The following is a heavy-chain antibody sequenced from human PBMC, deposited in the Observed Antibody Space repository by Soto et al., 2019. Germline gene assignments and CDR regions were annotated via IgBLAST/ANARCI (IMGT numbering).Heavy chain of an antibody. CDR1: GYTLTTYV. CDR2: INAGNDNT. V-gene: IGHV1-3*01. J-gene: IGHJ6*02. D-gene: IGHD3-3*01. CDR3: AKVGQYYYGMDV. Sequence: ASVKVSCKASGYTLTTYVMHWVRQAPGQRLEWMGWINAGNDNTKYSEKFQGRVTITRDTSASTVYMELSSLSSEDTAVYYCAKVGQYYYGMDVWGQGTTVTXSS.